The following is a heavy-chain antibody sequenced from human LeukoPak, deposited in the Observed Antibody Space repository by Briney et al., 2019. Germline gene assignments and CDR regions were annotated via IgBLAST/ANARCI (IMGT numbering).Heavy chain of an antibody. CDR3: ARDQRFGEPRMDY. J-gene: IGHJ4*02. V-gene: IGHV4-30-4*01. D-gene: IGHD3-10*01. CDR1: GGSISSGDYY. Sequence: SETLSLTCTVSGGSISSGDYYWSWIRQPPGKGLEWIGYIYYSGSTYYDPSLKSRVTISVDTSKNQFSLKLSSVTAADTAVYYCARDQRFGEPRMDYWGQGTLVTVSS. CDR2: IYYSGST.